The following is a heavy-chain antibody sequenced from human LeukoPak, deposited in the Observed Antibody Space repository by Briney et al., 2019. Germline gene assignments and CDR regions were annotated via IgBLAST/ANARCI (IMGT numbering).Heavy chain of an antibody. V-gene: IGHV4-39*01. D-gene: IGHD3-22*01. Sequence: SETLSLTCTVSGGSISSSSYYWGWIRQPPGKGLEWIGSIYYSGSTYYNPSLKSRVTISVDTSKNQFSLKLSSVTAADTAVYYCARQIGDYYDSSGYFDYWGQGTQVTVSS. J-gene: IGHJ4*02. CDR2: IYYSGST. CDR1: GGSISSSSYY. CDR3: ARQIGDYYDSSGYFDY.